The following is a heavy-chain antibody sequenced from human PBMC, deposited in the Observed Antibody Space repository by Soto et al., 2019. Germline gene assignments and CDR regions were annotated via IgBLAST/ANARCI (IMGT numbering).Heavy chain of an antibody. Sequence: ASVKVSCKASGYTFTGYYIHWVRQAPGQGLEWMGWINTNSGGTNYAQKFQGRVTMTRDTSISTAYMELSRLTSDDTAVYYCARTRSNDFCGQGTLGTVSS. V-gene: IGHV1-2*02. CDR1: GYTFTGYY. CDR2: INTNSGGT. CDR3: ARTRSNDF. J-gene: IGHJ4*02.